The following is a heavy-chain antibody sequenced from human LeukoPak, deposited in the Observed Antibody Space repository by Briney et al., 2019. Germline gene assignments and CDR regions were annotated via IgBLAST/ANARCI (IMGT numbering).Heavy chain of an antibody. D-gene: IGHD2-15*01. CDR3: ARSREQVVVVTAINY. Sequence: PGGSLRLSCAASGFTFSTYSMNWVRQAPGKGLEWVSSISSSSSYIYYTDSVKGRFTISRDNAKNSLFLQMNSLRAEDTAVYYCARSREQVVVVTAINYWGQGTLVTVSS. CDR2: ISSSSSYI. CDR1: GFTFSTYS. J-gene: IGHJ4*02. V-gene: IGHV3-21*01.